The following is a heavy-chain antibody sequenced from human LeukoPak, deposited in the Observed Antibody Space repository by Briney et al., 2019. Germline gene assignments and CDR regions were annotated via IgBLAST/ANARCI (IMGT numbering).Heavy chain of an antibody. CDR2: INPSGGST. D-gene: IGHD5-12*01. Sequence: ASVKVSCKASGGTFSSYAISWVRQAPGRGLEWMGIINPSGGSTSYAQKFQGRVTMTRDMSTSTVYMELSSLRSEDTAVYYCARDFGGYHSYYYYYMDVWGKGTTVTVSS. CDR3: ARDFGGYHSYYYYYMDV. CDR1: GGTFSSYA. J-gene: IGHJ6*03. V-gene: IGHV1-46*01.